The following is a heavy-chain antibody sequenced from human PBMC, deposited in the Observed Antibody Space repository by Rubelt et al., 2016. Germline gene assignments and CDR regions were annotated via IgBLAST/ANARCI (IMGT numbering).Heavy chain of an antibody. Sequence: HWVRQAPGKGLEWVAVIWYDGSNKYYADSVKGRFTISRDNSKNTLYLQMNSLRAEDTAVYYCTTEQDIVVVPAANVAPYYFDYWGQGTLVTVSS. CDR2: IWYDGSNK. V-gene: IGHV3-33*01. D-gene: IGHD2-2*01. CDR3: TTEQDIVVVPAANVAPYYFDY. J-gene: IGHJ4*02.